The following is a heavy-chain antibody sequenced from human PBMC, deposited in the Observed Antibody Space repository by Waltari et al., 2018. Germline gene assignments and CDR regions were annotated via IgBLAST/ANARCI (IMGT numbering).Heavy chain of an antibody. CDR3: ARRIVAGIDAFDI. CDR1: GYTFTSYD. CDR2: RNPNTGKT. J-gene: IGHJ3*02. D-gene: IGHD6-19*01. V-gene: IGHV1-8*03. Sequence: QVQLVQSGAEVKRPGASVKVSCKASGYTFTSYDINWVRQATGQGLEWMGWRNPNTGKTGYAQEFQGRVSITRDTSISTAYMEMSSLRSEDTAVYYCARRIVAGIDAFDIWGQGTMVTVSS.